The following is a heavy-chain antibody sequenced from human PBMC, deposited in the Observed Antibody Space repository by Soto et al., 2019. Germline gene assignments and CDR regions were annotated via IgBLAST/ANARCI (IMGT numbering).Heavy chain of an antibody. D-gene: IGHD2-15*01. CDR3: ARVTALQYCSGGSCGYAKNFDI. Sequence: SETLSLTCTVSGGSISSYYWSWIRQPPGKGLEWIGYIYYSGSTNYNPSLKSRVTISVDTSKNQFSLKLSSVTAADTAVYYCARVTALQYCSGGSCGYAKNFDIWGQGTLGTVSS. V-gene: IGHV4-59*01. CDR1: GGSISSYY. J-gene: IGHJ3*02. CDR2: IYYSGST.